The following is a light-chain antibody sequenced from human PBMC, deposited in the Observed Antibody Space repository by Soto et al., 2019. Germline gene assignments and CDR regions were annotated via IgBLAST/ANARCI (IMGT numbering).Light chain of an antibody. CDR2: DVN. CDR1: SSDVGGFNY. CDR3: CSYAGSYTWV. Sequence: QSALTQPRSVSGSPGQSVTISCTGTSSDVGGFNYVSWYQQHPGKAPKVMIYDVNKRPSGVPDRFSGSKSGNTASLTISGLQAEDEADFYCCSYAGSYTWVFGGGTKLTGL. V-gene: IGLV2-11*01. J-gene: IGLJ2*01.